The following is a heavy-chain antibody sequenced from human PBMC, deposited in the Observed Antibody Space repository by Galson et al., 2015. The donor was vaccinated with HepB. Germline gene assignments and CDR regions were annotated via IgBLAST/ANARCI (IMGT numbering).Heavy chain of an antibody. V-gene: IGHV3-23*01. J-gene: IGHJ5*02. D-gene: IGHD3-10*01. Sequence: SLRLSCAASGFTFSSYAMSWVRQAPGKGLEWVSAISGSGGSTYYADSVKGRFTISRDNSKNTLYLQMNSLRAEDTAVYYCAKTHYYGSGSRHNWFDPWGQGTLVTVSS. CDR3: AKTHYYGSGSRHNWFDP. CDR2: ISGSGGST. CDR1: GFTFSSYA.